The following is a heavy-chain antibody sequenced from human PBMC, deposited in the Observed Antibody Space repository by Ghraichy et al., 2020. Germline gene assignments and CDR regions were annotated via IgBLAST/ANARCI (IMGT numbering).Heavy chain of an antibody. Sequence: GGSLRLSCAASGFMFSSYWVTWFRQAPGKGLEWVANVKPDGGEKNYVGSVKGRFTISRDNAKKSLYLQMNSLRAEDTAVYYCAKCRGTTWNDALDVWGQGTMVTVSS. CDR3: AKCRGTTWNDALDV. J-gene: IGHJ3*01. CDR2: VKPDGGEK. V-gene: IGHV3-7*01. CDR1: GFMFSSYW. D-gene: IGHD1-1*01.